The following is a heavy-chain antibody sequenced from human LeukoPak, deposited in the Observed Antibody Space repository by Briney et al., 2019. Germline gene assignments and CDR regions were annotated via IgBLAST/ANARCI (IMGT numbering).Heavy chain of an antibody. D-gene: IGHD7-27*01. J-gene: IGHJ4*02. Sequence: GGPLRLSCAASGFTYSSYAMSGVRQAPGKGLEWVSDISSSGGSTYYADSVKDRFTISRDNSKNTLFLQMNSLRAEDTAVYYCAKGESNWDYYFDYWGQGTLVTVSS. CDR2: ISSSGGST. V-gene: IGHV3-23*01. CDR3: AKGESNWDYYFDY. CDR1: GFTYSSYA.